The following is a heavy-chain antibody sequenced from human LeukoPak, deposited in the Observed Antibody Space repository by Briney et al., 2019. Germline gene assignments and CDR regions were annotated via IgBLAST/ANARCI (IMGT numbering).Heavy chain of an antibody. J-gene: IGHJ6*02. Sequence: SVEVSCKASGGTFSSYAISWVRQAPGQGLEWMGGIIPIFGTANYAQKFQGRVTITADESTSTAYMELSSLRSEDTAVYYCARDLGSVLRFLEWTYYGMDVWGQGTTVTVSS. D-gene: IGHD3-3*01. CDR3: ARDLGSVLRFLEWTYYGMDV. CDR2: IIPIFGTA. V-gene: IGHV1-69*13. CDR1: GGTFSSYA.